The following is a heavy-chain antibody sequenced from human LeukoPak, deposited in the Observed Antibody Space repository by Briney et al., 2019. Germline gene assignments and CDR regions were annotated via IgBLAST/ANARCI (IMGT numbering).Heavy chain of an antibody. CDR1: GFTFSSYS. J-gene: IGHJ6*02. CDR2: SSTSSSTN. V-gene: IGHV3-48*04. Sequence: GGSLRLSCAASGFTFSSYSMNWVRQAPGKGLEWISYSSTSSSTNYHADSVKGRFTISRDNAKKSLSLQMNSLRAEDTAVYYCARGGSDGMDVWGQGTTVTVSS. CDR3: ARGGSDGMDV. D-gene: IGHD3-10*01.